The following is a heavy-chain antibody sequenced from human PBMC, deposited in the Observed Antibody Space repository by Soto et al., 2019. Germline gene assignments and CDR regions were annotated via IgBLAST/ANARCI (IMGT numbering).Heavy chain of an antibody. Sequence: QVQLQESGPGLVKPSQTLSLTCTVSGGSISSGGYYWSWIRQHPGKGLEWIGYIYYSGSTYYNPSLKVRVTISVDTSKIQFSLKLSSVTAADTAVYYCAREGYYYDSSGYPTGWFDPWGQGTLVTVSS. D-gene: IGHD3-22*01. CDR3: AREGYYYDSSGYPTGWFDP. CDR2: IYYSGST. V-gene: IGHV4-31*03. J-gene: IGHJ5*02. CDR1: GGSISSGGYY.